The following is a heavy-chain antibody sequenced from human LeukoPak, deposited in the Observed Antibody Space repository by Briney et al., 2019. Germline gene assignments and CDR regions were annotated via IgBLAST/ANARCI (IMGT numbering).Heavy chain of an antibody. CDR1: GYSISSGYY. J-gene: IGHJ4*02. CDR2: IYHSGST. Sequence: SEXXSLTCAVSGYSISSGYYWGWIRQPPGKGLEWIGSIYHSGSTYYNPSLKRRVTISVDTSKNQFSLKLSSVTAADTAVYYCARHRAGWDSPDPFFDYWGQGTLVTVSS. CDR3: ARHRAGWDSPDPFFDY. V-gene: IGHV4-38-2*01. D-gene: IGHD1-26*01.